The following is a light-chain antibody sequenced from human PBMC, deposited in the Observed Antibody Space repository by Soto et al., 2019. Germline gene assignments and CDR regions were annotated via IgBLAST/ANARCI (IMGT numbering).Light chain of an antibody. CDR3: QQRSNWPVT. J-gene: IGKJ3*01. CDR2: DAS. CDR1: QSVSSY. V-gene: IGKV3-11*01. Sequence: ILLPKSPATLSLSPGERATLSCRDSQSVSSYLAWYQQKPGQAPRLLIYDASNRATGIPARFSGSGSGTDFTLTISSLEPEDFAVYYCQQRSNWPVTFGPGTKVDIK.